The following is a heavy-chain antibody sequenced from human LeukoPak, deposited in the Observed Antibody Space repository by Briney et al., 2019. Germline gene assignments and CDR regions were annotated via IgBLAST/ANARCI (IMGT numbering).Heavy chain of an antibody. CDR3: AKAGTDYGDYGEAAFDI. V-gene: IGHV3-23*01. CDR1: GFTFSSYA. CDR2: ISGSGGST. Sequence: GGSLRLSCAASGFTFSSYAMSWVRQAPGKGLEWVSAISGSGGSTYYADSVKGRLTISRDNSKNTLYLQMNSLRAEDTAVYYCAKAGTDYGDYGEAAFDIWGQGTMVTVSS. J-gene: IGHJ3*02. D-gene: IGHD4-17*01.